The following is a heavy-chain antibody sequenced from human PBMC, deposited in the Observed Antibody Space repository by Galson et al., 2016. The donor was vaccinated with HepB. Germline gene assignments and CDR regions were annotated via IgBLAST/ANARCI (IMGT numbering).Heavy chain of an antibody. D-gene: IGHD1-26*01. CDR1: GFTFSSYG. CDR3: AKGGELRGVYYYYGMDV. V-gene: IGHV3-33*03. CDR2: IWYDGSNK. Sequence: SLRLSCAASGFTFSSYGMHWVRQAPGKGLEWVAVIWYDGSNKYYADSVKGRFTISRDNSKNTLYMQMNSLRAEGTAVYYCAKGGELRGVYYYYGMDVWGQGTTVTVSS. J-gene: IGHJ6*02.